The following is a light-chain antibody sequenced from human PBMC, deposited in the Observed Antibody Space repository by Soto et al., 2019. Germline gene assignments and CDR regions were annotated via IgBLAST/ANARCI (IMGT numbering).Light chain of an antibody. CDR3: SSYAGSNNVI. Sequence: QSALTQPPSASGSPGQSVAISCTGTSSDVGGNNYVSWYQQHPGKAPKLMVYEVTKRPSGVPDRFSGSKSGNTASPTVSGLQAEDEADYYCSSYAGSNNVIFGGGTKLTVL. V-gene: IGLV2-8*01. CDR1: SSDVGGNNY. CDR2: EVT. J-gene: IGLJ2*01.